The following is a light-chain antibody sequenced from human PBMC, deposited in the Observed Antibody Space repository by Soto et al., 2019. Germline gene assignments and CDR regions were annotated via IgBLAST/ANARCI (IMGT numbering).Light chain of an antibody. CDR3: SSYTTNNTII. V-gene: IGLV2-14*01. CDR1: SSDVGSYDY. J-gene: IGLJ2*01. Sequence: QSALTQPASVSGSPGQSITISCTGASSDVGSYDYVSWYQHHPGKAPKVMIFEVSNRPSGVSHRFSGSKSGNTASLTVSGLQADDEADYYRSSYTTNNTIIFGGGTKLTVL. CDR2: EVS.